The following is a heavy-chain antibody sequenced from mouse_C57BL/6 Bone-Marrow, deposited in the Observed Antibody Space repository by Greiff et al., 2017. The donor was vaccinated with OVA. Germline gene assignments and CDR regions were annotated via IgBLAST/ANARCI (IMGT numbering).Heavy chain of an antibody. D-gene: IGHD1-1*01. J-gene: IGHJ4*01. V-gene: IGHV1-69*01. CDR3: ARYGLIYYYGSSSYYYAMDY. Sequence: QVQLQQSGAELVMPGASVMLSCKASGYTFTSYWMHWVKQRPGQGLEWIGEIDPSDSYTNYNQKFKGKSTLTVDKSSSTAYMQLSSLTSEDSAVYYCARYGLIYYYGSSSYYYAMDYWGQGTSVTVSS. CDR2: IDPSDSYT. CDR1: GYTFTSYW.